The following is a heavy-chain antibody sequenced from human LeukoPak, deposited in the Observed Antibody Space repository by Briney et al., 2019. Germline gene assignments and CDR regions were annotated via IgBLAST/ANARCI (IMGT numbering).Heavy chain of an antibody. CDR3: ARAFFPTVGAYDY. V-gene: IGHV3-13*01. Sequence: GGSLRLSCAASGFTFSNYDMHWVRQATGKGLEWVSGIGTAGDIYYADSVKGRFTISRDNAKNSLYLQMNSLRAEDTALYYCARAFFPTVGAYDYWGQGTLVTVSS. CDR1: GFTFSNYD. D-gene: IGHD1-26*01. CDR2: IGTAGDI. J-gene: IGHJ4*02.